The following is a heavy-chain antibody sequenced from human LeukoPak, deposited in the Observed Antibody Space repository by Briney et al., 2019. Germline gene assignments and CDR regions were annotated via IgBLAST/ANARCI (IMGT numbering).Heavy chain of an antibody. Sequence: SETLSLTCAVYGGSFSGYYWSWIRQPPGKGLEWIGEINHSGSTNYNPSLKSRVTISVDTSKNQFSLKLSSVTAADTAVYYCARHRRHVRIVGGFDPWGQGTPVTVSS. CDR2: INHSGST. CDR3: ARHRRHVRIVGGFDP. J-gene: IGHJ5*02. V-gene: IGHV4-34*01. CDR1: GGSFSGYY. D-gene: IGHD1-26*01.